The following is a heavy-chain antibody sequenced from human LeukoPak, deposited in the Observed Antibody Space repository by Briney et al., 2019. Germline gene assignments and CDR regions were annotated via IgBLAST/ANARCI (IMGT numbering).Heavy chain of an antibody. J-gene: IGHJ4*02. Sequence: ASVKVSCKVSGYTLTELSMHWVRQAPGKGLEWMGGFDPEDGETIYAQKFQGRVTMTEDTSTDTAYMELGSLRSEDTAVYYCATHGSGSYYQPYWGQGTLVTVSS. CDR2: FDPEDGET. CDR1: GYTLTELS. CDR3: ATHGSGSYYQPY. D-gene: IGHD3-10*01. V-gene: IGHV1-24*01.